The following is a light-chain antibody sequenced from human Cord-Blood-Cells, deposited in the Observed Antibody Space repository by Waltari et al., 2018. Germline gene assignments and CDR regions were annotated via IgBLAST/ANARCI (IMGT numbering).Light chain of an antibody. CDR2: DVS. Sequence: QSALTQPRPVSGSPGQSVTISCTGTSSAVGGYNYASWYQQHPGKAPKLMIYDVSKRPSGVPDRFSGSKSGNTASLTISGLQAEDEADYYCCSYAGSYTGVFGGGTKLTVL. CDR3: CSYAGSYTGV. CDR1: SSAVGGYNY. V-gene: IGLV2-11*01. J-gene: IGLJ3*02.